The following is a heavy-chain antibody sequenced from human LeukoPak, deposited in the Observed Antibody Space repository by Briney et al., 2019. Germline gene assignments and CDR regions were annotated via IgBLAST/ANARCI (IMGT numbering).Heavy chain of an antibody. D-gene: IGHD6-6*01. Sequence: PGGSLRLSCAASGFTFSSYSMNWVRQAPGKGLEWVSSISSSSSYIYYADSVKGRFTISRDNSKNTLYLQMNSLRAEDTAVYYCAKVYIGAARPQYYFDYWGQGTLVTVSS. CDR2: ISSSSSYI. CDR3: AKVYIGAARPQYYFDY. CDR1: GFTFSSYS. J-gene: IGHJ4*02. V-gene: IGHV3-21*04.